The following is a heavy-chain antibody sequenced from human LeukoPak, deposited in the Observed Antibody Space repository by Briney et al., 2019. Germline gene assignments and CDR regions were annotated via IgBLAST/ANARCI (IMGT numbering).Heavy chain of an antibody. CDR1: GFTFSSYS. CDR3: ARDNSLDHSGYDYGYYFDY. Sequence: PGGSLRLSCAASGFTFSSYSMHWVRQAPGKGLEWVAVISYDGSNKYYADSVKGRFTISRDNSKNTLYLQMNSLRAEDTAVYYCARDNSLDHSGYDYGYYFDYWGQGTLVTVSS. J-gene: IGHJ4*02. CDR2: ISYDGSNK. D-gene: IGHD5-12*01. V-gene: IGHV3-30*03.